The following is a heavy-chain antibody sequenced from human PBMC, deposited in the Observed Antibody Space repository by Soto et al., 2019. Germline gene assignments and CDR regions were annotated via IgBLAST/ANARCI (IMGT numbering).Heavy chain of an antibody. CDR2: IYYSGST. Sequence: SETLSLTCTVSGGSVSSGSYYWSWIRQPPGKGLEWIGYIYYSGSTNYNPSLKSRGTISVDRSKNQFSLKLSSVTAADTAVYYCACIFSGGYGYGFYHYDMAVWGQGSTVTVSS. D-gene: IGHD5-18*01. CDR3: ACIFSGGYGYGFYHYDMAV. J-gene: IGHJ6*01. V-gene: IGHV4-61*01. CDR1: GGSVSSGSYY.